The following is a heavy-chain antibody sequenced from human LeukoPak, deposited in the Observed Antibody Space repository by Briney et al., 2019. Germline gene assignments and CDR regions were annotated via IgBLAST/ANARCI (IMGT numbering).Heavy chain of an antibody. CDR1: GGSITGKYY. D-gene: IGHD2/OR15-2a*01. Sequence: PSETLSLTCTVSGGSITGKYYWSWIRPHPGKGLEWIGYIHYSGSTNYNPSLKSRVTMSVDTSNNQFFLNLSSVTAADTAVYYCARGHNIIGPWGQGTLVTVSS. CDR2: IHYSGST. CDR3: ARGHNIIGP. V-gene: IGHV4-31*03. J-gene: IGHJ5*02.